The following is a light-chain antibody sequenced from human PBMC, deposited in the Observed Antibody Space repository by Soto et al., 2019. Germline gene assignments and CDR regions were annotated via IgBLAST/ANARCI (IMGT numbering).Light chain of an antibody. J-gene: IGKJ1*01. Sequence: DIQMTQSPSSLSASVGDRVTITCRASQSISSFFNWYQQKQGKAPRILIYAASSMQSRVPSRFSASGSGTEFTLTISSLQPEDFATYYCQQSYSTPETFGQGTKVEIK. V-gene: IGKV1-39*01. CDR2: AAS. CDR1: QSISSF. CDR3: QQSYSTPET.